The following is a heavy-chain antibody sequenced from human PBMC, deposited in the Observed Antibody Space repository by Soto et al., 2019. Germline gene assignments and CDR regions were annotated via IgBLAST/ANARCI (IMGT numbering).Heavy chain of an antibody. V-gene: IGHV1-3*01. D-gene: IGHD6-19*01. Sequence: QVQLVQSGAEVKKPGASVKVSCKASGYTFTSYAMHWVRQAPGQRLEWMGWINAGNGNTKYSQKFQGRVTITRDTSASTAYIELSILRSEDTAVYYCARDVGGWPDYWGQGSLVTVSS. J-gene: IGHJ4*02. CDR2: INAGNGNT. CDR3: ARDVGGWPDY. CDR1: GYTFTSYA.